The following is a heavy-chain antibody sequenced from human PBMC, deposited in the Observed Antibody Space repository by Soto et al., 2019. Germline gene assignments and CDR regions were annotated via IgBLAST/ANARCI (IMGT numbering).Heavy chain of an antibody. Sequence: SETLSLTCAVSGVSFSGYYWSWIRQPPGKGLEWIGEINHSGSTNYNPSLKSRVTISVDTSKNQFSLKLNSVTAADTAVYYCARVGLDSSGSYWGQGTLVTVSS. CDR2: INHSGST. CDR3: ARVGLDSSGSY. V-gene: IGHV4-34*01. CDR1: GVSFSGYY. J-gene: IGHJ4*02. D-gene: IGHD3-22*01.